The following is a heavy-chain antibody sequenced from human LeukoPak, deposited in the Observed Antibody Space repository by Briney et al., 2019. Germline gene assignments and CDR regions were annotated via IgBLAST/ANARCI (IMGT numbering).Heavy chain of an antibody. CDR3: ARHEEEDGYNAKTIDY. CDR2: VYSTGSTT. D-gene: IGHD5-24*01. J-gene: IGHJ4*02. V-gene: IGHV4-39*01. CDR1: GGSISSSSNY. Sequence: SETLSLTCTVSGGSISSSSNYWGWVRQPPGKGLEWIGTVYSTGSTTYSNPSLKSRVTISVDTSKNQLSLKLSSVTAADTAVYYCARHEEEDGYNAKTIDYWGQGTLVTVSS.